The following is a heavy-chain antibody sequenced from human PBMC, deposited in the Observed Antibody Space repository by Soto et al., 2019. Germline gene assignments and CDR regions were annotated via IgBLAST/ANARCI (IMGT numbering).Heavy chain of an antibody. CDR1: GFSLSSIGMC. D-gene: IGHD3-3*01. V-gene: IGHV2-70*01. Sequence: ESGPTLVNPTQTLTLTCTFSGFSLSSIGMCVSWIRQPPGKALEWLALIDWDGDEHYSTSLANRPTISKDTSKTHLVPPSRNMDPVDTATYSCARSITRSGFSNWFDSWGQGTLVTVSS. CDR2: IDWDGDE. J-gene: IGHJ5*01. CDR3: ARSITRSGFSNWFDS.